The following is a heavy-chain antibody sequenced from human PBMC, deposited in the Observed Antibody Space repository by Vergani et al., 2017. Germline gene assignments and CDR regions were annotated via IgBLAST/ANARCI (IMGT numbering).Heavy chain of an antibody. D-gene: IGHD2-2*01. CDR1: GGSISSSSYY. J-gene: IGHJ6*03. CDR2: IYYSGRT. V-gene: IGHV4-39*01. CDR3: ARRSCSSTSCFYYYYYYMDV. Sequence: QLQLQESGPGLVKPSETLSLTCTVSGGSISSSSYYWGWIRQPPGKGLEWIGSIYYSGRTYYNPSLKSRVTISVDTSKNQFSLKLSYVTAADTAVYYCARRSCSSTSCFYYYYYYMDVWGKGTTVTVSS.